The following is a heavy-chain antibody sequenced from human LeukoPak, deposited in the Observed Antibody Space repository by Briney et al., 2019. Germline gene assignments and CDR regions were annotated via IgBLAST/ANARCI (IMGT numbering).Heavy chain of an antibody. CDR1: GGSFSGYY. CDR3: ARGGAAAGTWYFDL. J-gene: IGHJ2*01. V-gene: IGHV4-34*01. D-gene: IGHD6-13*01. Sequence: SETLSLTCAVYGGSFSGYYWSWIRQPPGKGLEWIGEINHSGSTNYNPSLKSRVTISVDKSKNQFSLKLSSVTAADTAVYYCARGGAAAGTWYFDLWGRGTLVTVSS. CDR2: INHSGST.